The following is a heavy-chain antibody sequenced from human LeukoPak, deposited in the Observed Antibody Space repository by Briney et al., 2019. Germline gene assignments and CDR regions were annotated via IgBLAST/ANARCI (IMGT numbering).Heavy chain of an antibody. D-gene: IGHD3-3*01. Sequence: ASVKVSCKASGGTFSSYAISWVRQAPGQGLEWMGGIIPIFGTANYAQKFQGRGTITADESTSTAYMELSSLRSEDTAVYYCPTDFSRNDFWSGSNWFDPWGQGTLVTVSS. V-gene: IGHV1-69*13. CDR3: PTDFSRNDFWSGSNWFDP. CDR2: IIPIFGTA. CDR1: GGTFSSYA. J-gene: IGHJ5*02.